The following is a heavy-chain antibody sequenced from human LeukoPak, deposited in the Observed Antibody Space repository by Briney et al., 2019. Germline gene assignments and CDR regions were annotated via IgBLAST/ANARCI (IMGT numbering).Heavy chain of an antibody. CDR1: GFTFSDYY. D-gene: IGHD6-13*01. J-gene: IGHJ3*02. Sequence: PGGSLRLSCAASGFTFSDYYMSWIRQAPGKGLEWVSYVSSSGSTIYYADSVKGRFTISRDNAKNSLYLQMNSLRAEDTAVYYCASPPQSWYIFGSDDAFDIWGQGTMVTVS. V-gene: IGHV3-11*01. CDR2: VSSSGSTI. CDR3: ASPPQSWYIFGSDDAFDI.